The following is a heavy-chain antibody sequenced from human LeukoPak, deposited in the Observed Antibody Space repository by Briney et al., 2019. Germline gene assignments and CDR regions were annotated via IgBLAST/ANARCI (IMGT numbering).Heavy chain of an antibody. J-gene: IGHJ4*02. CDR3: AKGRIVGALIN. V-gene: IGHV3-9*01. D-gene: IGHD1-26*01. CDR1: GFTFDDYA. CDR2: ISWNSGSI. Sequence: GGSLRLSYAASGFTFDDYAMHWVRQAPGKGLEWVSGISWNSGSIGYADSVKGRFTISRDNAKNSLYLQMNSLRAEDTALYYCAKGRIVGALINWGQGTLVTVSS.